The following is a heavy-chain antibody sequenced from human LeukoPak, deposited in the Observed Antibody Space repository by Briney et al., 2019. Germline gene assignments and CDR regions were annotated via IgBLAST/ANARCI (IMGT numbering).Heavy chain of an antibody. V-gene: IGHV3-23*01. J-gene: IGHJ4*02. CDR2: ISGSGGST. CDR1: GFTFSSYA. Sequence: GGSLRLSCAASGFTFSSYAMSWVRQAPGKGLEWVSAISGSGGSTFYADSVKGRFTISRDNAKNSLYLQMNSLRAEDTAVYYCARGNIAAAGFDYWGQGTLVTVSS. D-gene: IGHD6-13*01. CDR3: ARGNIAAAGFDY.